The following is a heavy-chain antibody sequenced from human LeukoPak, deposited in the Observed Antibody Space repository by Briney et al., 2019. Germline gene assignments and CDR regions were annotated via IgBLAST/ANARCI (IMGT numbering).Heavy chain of an antibody. J-gene: IGHJ4*02. CDR2: INPNSGGT. Sequence: ASVKVSCKASGYTFTGYYMHWVRQAPGQGLEWMGWINPNSGGTNYAQKFQGRVTMTRDTSISTAYMELSRLRSDDTAVYYCARAWGGGGAYCGGDCYFDYWGQGTLVTVSS. D-gene: IGHD2-21*02. CDR1: GYTFTGYY. CDR3: ARAWGGGGAYCGGDCYFDY. V-gene: IGHV1-2*02.